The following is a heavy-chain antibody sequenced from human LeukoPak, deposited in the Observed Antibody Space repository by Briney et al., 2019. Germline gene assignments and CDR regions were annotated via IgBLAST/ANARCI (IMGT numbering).Heavy chain of an antibody. CDR2: MNPNSGNT. V-gene: IGHV1-8*01. Sequence: ASVKVSCKASGYTFTSYDINWVRQATGQGLEWMGWMNPNSGNTGYAQKFQGRVTMTRNTSISTAYMELSSLRSEDTAVYYCARGPAGRGYCSSTSCTRGNWFDPWGQGTLVTVSS. CDR3: ARGPAGRGYCSSTSCTRGNWFDP. J-gene: IGHJ5*02. CDR1: GYTFTSYD. D-gene: IGHD2-2*01.